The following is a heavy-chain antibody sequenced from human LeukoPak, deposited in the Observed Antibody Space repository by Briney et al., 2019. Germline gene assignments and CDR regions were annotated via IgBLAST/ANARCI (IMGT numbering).Heavy chain of an antibody. CDR3: ARDHGYSYGPYRYFDL. D-gene: IGHD5-18*01. V-gene: IGHV3-66*01. J-gene: IGHJ2*01. Sequence: GGSLRLSCAASGFTVSSNYMSWVRQAPGKGLEWVSVIYSGGSTYYADSVKGRFTISRDNSKNTLYLQMNSLRAEDTAVYYCARDHGYSYGPYRYFDLWGRGTLVTVSS. CDR1: GFTVSSNY. CDR2: IYSGGST.